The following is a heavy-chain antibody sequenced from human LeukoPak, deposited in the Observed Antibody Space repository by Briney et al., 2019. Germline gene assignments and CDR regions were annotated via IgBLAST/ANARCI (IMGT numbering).Heavy chain of an antibody. CDR3: ARDLVGVTPPGFDY. Sequence: GGSLRLSCAASGFTLSSYSMNWVRQAPGKGLEWVSSISSSSSYIYYADSVKGRFTISRDNAKNSLYLQMNSLRAEDTAVYYCARDLVGVTPPGFDYWGQGTLVTVSS. CDR1: GFTLSSYS. J-gene: IGHJ4*02. D-gene: IGHD2-21*02. V-gene: IGHV3-21*01. CDR2: ISSSSSYI.